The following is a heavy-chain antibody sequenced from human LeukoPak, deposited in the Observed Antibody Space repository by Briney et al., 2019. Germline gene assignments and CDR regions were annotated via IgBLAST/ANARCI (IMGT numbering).Heavy chain of an antibody. J-gene: IGHJ3*02. CDR3: ARMTTVTTGVGDAFDI. Sequence: SETLSLTCTVSGGSISSYYWSWIRQPPGKGLEWIGYIYYSGSTNYNPSLKSRVTISVDTSKNQFSLKLSSVTAADTAVYYCARMTTVTTGVGDAFDIWGQGTMVTVSS. V-gene: IGHV4-59*12. CDR2: IYYSGST. D-gene: IGHD4-17*01. CDR1: GGSISSYY.